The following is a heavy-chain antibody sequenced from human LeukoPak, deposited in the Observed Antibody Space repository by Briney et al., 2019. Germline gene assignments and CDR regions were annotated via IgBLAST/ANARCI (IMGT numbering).Heavy chain of an antibody. CDR3: ARAPYYYGMDV. CDR2: INWNGGST. J-gene: IGHJ6*02. V-gene: IGHV3-20*01. Sequence: GGSLRLSCAASGFTFSSYAMSWVRQAPGKGLEWVSGINWNGGSTGYADSVKGRFTISRDNAKKSLYLQMNSLRAEDMALYHCARAPYYYGMDVWGQGTTVTVSS. CDR1: GFTFSSYA.